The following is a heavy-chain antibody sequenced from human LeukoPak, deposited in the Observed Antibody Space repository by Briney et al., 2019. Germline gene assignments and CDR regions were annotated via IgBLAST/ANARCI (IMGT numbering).Heavy chain of an antibody. J-gene: IGHJ4*02. Sequence: GASLRLSCAASGFTFSNAAMSWVRQAPGKGLEWVSTISDNGASTFYADSVKGRFTISRDNFKNTLYLQMNSLRAEDTAVYFCTHKTGFDYWGQGTLVTVSS. CDR3: THKTGFDY. CDR2: ISDNGAST. CDR1: GFTFSNAA. V-gene: IGHV3-23*01.